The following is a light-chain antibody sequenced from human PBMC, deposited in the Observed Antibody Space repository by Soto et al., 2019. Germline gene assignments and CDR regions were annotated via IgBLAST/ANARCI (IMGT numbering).Light chain of an antibody. CDR2: GAS. V-gene: IGKV3-20*01. J-gene: IGKJ1*01. Sequence: EILLTRSPGTLSLYPGERTTLSCRASQSVSSSYLAWYQQKPGQAPRLLIYGASSTATGIPDRFSGSGSGTEFTLTISRLEPEDFAVYYCQQYGSSPQTFGQGTKV. CDR3: QQYGSSPQT. CDR1: QSVSSSY.